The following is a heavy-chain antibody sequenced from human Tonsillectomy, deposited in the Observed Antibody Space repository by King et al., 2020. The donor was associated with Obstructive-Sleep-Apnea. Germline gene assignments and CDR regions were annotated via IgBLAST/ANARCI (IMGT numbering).Heavy chain of an antibody. V-gene: IGHV3-7*01. J-gene: IGHJ4*02. CDR1: GFTFSSYW. D-gene: IGHD3-10*01. Sequence: VQLVESGGGLVQPGGSLRLSCATSGFTFSSYWMTWVRQAPGKGLEWVANIKQDGSEKYYVDSVKGRFIISRDNAQNSLYLQMNSLGAGDTAVYYCARVLLWFGELTYWGQGTLVTVSS. CDR2: IKQDGSEK. CDR3: ARVLLWFGELTY.